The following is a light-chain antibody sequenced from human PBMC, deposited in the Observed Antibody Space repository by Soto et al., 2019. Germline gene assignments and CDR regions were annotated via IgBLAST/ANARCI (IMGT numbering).Light chain of an antibody. CDR2: GAS. Sequence: EIVLTQSPGTLSLSPGERATLSCRASQSVSSSYLAWYQQKPGQAPRLLIYGASSGATGIPGRFRGSGSGTDFTLTISRLEPEEFAVYYCQQFGTSPWTFGQGTKVEIK. J-gene: IGKJ1*01. V-gene: IGKV3-20*01. CDR1: QSVSSSY. CDR3: QQFGTSPWT.